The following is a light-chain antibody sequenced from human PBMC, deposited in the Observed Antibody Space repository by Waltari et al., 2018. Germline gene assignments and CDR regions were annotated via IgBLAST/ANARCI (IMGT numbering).Light chain of an antibody. CDR3: QQTYSFPLN. J-gene: IGKJ4*01. V-gene: IGKV1-12*01. Sequence: TCRADQCIRNWFAWYQQKPGKAPEILVSAASALQSGVPSRFSGSGSGTDVAVTISSLQPEDFATYYCQQTYSFPLNSGAGTKVEIK. CDR1: QCIRNW. CDR2: AAS.